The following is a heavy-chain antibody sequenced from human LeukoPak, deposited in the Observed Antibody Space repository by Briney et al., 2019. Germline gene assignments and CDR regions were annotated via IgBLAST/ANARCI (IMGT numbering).Heavy chain of an antibody. CDR3: ARDRKGNYYMDV. V-gene: IGHV3-48*01. CDR2: ISSSSSTI. Sequence: WGSLRLSCAASGFTFSSYSMNWVRQAPGKGLEWVSYISSSSSTIYYADSVKGRFTISRDNAKNSLYLQMNSLRAEDTAVYYCARDRKGNYYMDVWGKGTTVTVSS. D-gene: IGHD3-10*01. J-gene: IGHJ6*03. CDR1: GFTFSSYS.